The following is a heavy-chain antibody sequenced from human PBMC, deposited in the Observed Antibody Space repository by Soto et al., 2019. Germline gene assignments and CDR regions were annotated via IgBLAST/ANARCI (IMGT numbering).Heavy chain of an antibody. V-gene: IGHV1-2*02. J-gene: IGHJ4*02. CDR3: ARGGGGSRNQSSSSGDY. CDR1: GYTFTGYY. Sequence: QVQLVQSGAEVKKPGASVKVSCKASGYTFTGYYMHWVRQAPGPGLEWMGWINPNSGGTNYAQKFQGRVTMTRDTSISTADMELSRLRSDDTAVYYCARGGGGSRNQSSSSGDYWGQGTLVTVSS. CDR2: INPNSGGT. D-gene: IGHD6-6*01.